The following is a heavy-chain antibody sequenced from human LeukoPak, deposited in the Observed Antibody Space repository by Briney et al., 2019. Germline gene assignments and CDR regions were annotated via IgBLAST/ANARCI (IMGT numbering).Heavy chain of an antibody. CDR1: GGSISSYY. J-gene: IGHJ4*02. Sequence: PSETLSLTCTVSGGSISSYYWSWVRQPAGKGLEWIGRLYISGNTKYNPSLKSRVTISVDKSKNQLSLKLSSVTAADTAVYYCAREREDGYNCFDYWGPGTLVTVSS. CDR3: AREREDGYNCFDY. CDR2: LYISGNT. D-gene: IGHD5-24*01. V-gene: IGHV4-4*07.